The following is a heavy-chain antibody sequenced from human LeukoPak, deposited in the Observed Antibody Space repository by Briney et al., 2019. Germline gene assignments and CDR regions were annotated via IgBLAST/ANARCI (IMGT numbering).Heavy chain of an antibody. CDR3: AKGYLNYYDSSGYYAPRGDYFDY. D-gene: IGHD3-22*01. V-gene: IGHV3-9*01. CDR1: GFTFDDYA. CDR2: ISWNSGSI. Sequence: GRSLRLSCAASGFTFDDYAMHWVWQAPGKGLEWVSGISWNSGSIGYADSVKGRLTISRDNAKNSLYLQMNSLRAEDTALYYCAKGYLNYYDSSGYYAPRGDYFDYWGQGTLVTVSS. J-gene: IGHJ4*02.